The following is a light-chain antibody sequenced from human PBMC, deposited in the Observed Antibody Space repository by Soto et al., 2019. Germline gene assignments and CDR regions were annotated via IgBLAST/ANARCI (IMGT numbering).Light chain of an antibody. J-gene: IGKJ1*01. CDR1: QGISNY. CDR3: QNYKGAPWT. Sequence: DIQMTQSPSSLSASVGDRVTITCRASQGISNYLVWYQQKPVKVPKLLIYAASTLQSGVPSRFSGSGSGTDFTLTISSLPPEDVATYYCQNYKGAPWTFGQGTKVEIK. CDR2: AAS. V-gene: IGKV1-27*01.